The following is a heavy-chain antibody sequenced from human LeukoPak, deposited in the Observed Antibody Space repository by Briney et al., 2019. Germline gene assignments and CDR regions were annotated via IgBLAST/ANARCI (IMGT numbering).Heavy chain of an antibody. CDR1: GYTFTSCY. CDR2: INPSGGST. J-gene: IGHJ5*02. V-gene: IGHV1-46*01. CDR3: ATAAGYGSGITDNWFDP. Sequence: ASVKVSCKASGYTFTSCYMHWVRQAPGQGLEWMGIINPSGGSTSYAQKFQGRVTMTRDTSTSTVYMELSSLRSEDTAVYYCATAAGYGSGITDNWFDPWGQGTLVTVSS. D-gene: IGHD3-10*01.